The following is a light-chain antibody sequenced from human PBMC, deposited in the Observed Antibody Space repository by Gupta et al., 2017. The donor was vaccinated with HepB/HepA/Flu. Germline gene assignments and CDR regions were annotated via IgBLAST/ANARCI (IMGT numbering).Light chain of an antibody. CDR3: QQYGSSPST. J-gene: IGKJ1*01. CDR2: GVS. CDR1: QNINSNF. Sequence: IVLTHTPGTLSLSPGERATLSCRASQNINSNFLAWYQQKPGQAPRLLIYGVSSRATGIPDRFSGSGSGTDFTLTISGLEPEDFAVYYCQQYGSSPSTFGQGTKVEIK. V-gene: IGKV3-20*01.